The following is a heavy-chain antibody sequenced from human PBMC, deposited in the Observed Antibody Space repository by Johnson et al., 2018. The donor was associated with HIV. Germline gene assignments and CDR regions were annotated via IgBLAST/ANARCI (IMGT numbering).Heavy chain of an antibody. CDR2: ISYDGSNK. CDR1: GFTFSSYA. V-gene: IGHV3-30*04. J-gene: IGHJ3*02. Sequence: VQLVESGGGVVQPGRSLRLSCAASGFTFSSYAMHWVRQAPGKGLEWVAVISYDGSNKYYADSVKGRFTISRGNSKNTLYLQMNSLRAEDTAVYYCSREQAGTTDDAFDIWRQGTMVTGSS. D-gene: IGHD1-7*01. CDR3: SREQAGTTDDAFDI.